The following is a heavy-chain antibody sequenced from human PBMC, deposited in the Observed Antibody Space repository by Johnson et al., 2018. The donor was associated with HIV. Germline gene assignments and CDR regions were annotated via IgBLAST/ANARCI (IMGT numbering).Heavy chain of an antibody. Sequence: VQLVESGGGLVQPGGSLRLSCAASGFTVSSNYMSWVRQAPGKGLEWVANIKQDGSEKYYVDSVKGRFTISRDNSKNTLYLQMNSLRPEDTAVYYCARDGHSSTPRCAFDIWGQGTMVTVSS. D-gene: IGHD6-13*01. CDR3: ARDGHSSTPRCAFDI. J-gene: IGHJ3*02. CDR2: IKQDGSEK. CDR1: GFTVSSNY. V-gene: IGHV3-7*01.